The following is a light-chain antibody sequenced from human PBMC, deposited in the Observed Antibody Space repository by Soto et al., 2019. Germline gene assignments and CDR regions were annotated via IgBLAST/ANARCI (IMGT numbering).Light chain of an antibody. CDR1: SSNIGAGYD. V-gene: IGLV1-40*01. CDR3: QSYDSSLSGVV. J-gene: IGLJ2*01. CDR2: GNS. Sequence: QLVLTQPASVSGAPGQRVTISCTGSSSNIGAGYDVHWYQQLPGTAPKVLIYGNSNRPSGVPDRFSGSKSGTSASLAITGLQAEDEADYYCQSYDSSLSGVVFAGGTKLTVL.